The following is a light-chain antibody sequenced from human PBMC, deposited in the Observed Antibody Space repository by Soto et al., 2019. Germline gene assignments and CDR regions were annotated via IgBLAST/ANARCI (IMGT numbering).Light chain of an antibody. V-gene: IGKV1-39*01. Sequence: DIQVTQSPSSLSASVGDRVTITCRASQSINTYLNWYQQTPGKAPKLLIYTSSNLQSVVPSRFRGSGSGTDFTLTISGLEPEDFATYYFQQTYTTLAFGGGTKVEI. CDR3: QQTYTTLA. CDR2: TSS. CDR1: QSINTY. J-gene: IGKJ4*01.